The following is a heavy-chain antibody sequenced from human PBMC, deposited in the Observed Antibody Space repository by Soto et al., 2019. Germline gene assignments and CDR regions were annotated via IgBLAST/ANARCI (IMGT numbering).Heavy chain of an antibody. Sequence: QVQLQESGPGLVKPSETLSLTCTVSGGSISSYYWSWIRQPPGKGLEWIGYIYYSGSTNYNPSLKSRVTISVDTSKNQFSLKLSSVTAADTAVYYCARSRIAVAGDAFDIWGQGTMVTVSS. CDR2: IYYSGST. CDR3: ARSRIAVAGDAFDI. CDR1: GGSISSYY. J-gene: IGHJ3*02. V-gene: IGHV4-59*01. D-gene: IGHD6-19*01.